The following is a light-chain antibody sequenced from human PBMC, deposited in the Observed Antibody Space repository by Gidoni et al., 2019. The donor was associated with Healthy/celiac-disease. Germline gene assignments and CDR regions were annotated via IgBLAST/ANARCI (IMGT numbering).Light chain of an antibody. J-gene: IGKJ1*01. V-gene: IGKV1-39*01. CDR2: TAS. Sequence: DIQMTQSPSSLSASVGDRVTITCRASQSISNYLNWYEQKPGKAPKLLIYTASSLQSGVPLRFSGSGSGTDFTLTISSLQPEDFATYYCQQTYSAPRTFGQXTKVEIK. CDR3: QQTYSAPRT. CDR1: QSISNY.